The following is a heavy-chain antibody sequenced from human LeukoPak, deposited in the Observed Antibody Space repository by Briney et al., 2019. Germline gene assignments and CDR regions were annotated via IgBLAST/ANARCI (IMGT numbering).Heavy chain of an antibody. CDR2: IIPILGIA. CDR3: ARGDEGYSSSSGYFDY. Sequence: SVKVSCKASGGTFSSYTISWVRQAPGQGLEWMGRIIPILGIANYAQKFQGRVTITADKSTSTAYMELSSLRSEDTAVYYCARGDEGYSSSSGYFDYWGQGTLVTVSS. V-gene: IGHV1-69*02. CDR1: GGTFSSYT. J-gene: IGHJ4*02. D-gene: IGHD6-6*01.